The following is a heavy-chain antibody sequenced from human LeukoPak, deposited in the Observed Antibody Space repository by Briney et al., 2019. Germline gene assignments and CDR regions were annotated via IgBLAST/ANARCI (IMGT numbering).Heavy chain of an antibody. V-gene: IGHV3-74*01. CDR1: GFSFSNSY. D-gene: IGHD3-10*02. J-gene: IGHJ4*02. CDR3: ATDIFGSSRDY. Sequence: PGGSLRLSCAASGFSFSNSYMEWVRQAPGKELVWVSRIKPDGSLTAYAASVKGRFTISRDNAKNTLYLQMNSLRAEDTAVYYCATDIFGSSRDYWGQGTLVIVSS. CDR2: IKPDGSLT.